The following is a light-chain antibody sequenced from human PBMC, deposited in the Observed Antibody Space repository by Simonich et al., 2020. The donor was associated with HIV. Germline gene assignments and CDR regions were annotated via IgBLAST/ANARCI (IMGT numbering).Light chain of an antibody. J-gene: IGLJ1*01. CDR1: SSDVGSYNI. V-gene: IGLV2-23*02. CDR3: CSYAGSSTYV. CDR2: EVV. Sequence: QPALTQPASVSGSPGQSITISCTGTSSDVGSYNIVSWYQQYPGKAPKLMIYEVVKRPSGVSNRFSGSKSGNTASLTISGLQAEDEADYYCCSYAGSSTYVFGTGTQVIVL.